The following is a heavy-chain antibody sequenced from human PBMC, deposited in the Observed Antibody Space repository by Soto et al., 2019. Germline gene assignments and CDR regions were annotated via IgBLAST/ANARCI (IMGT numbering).Heavy chain of an antibody. V-gene: IGHV3-30-3*01. CDR3: ARDMDSGWYFDY. CDR1: GFTFSSYA. J-gene: IGHJ4*02. Sequence: QVQLVESGGGVVQPGRSLRLSCAASGFTFSSYAMHWVRQAPGKGLEWVAVISYDGSNKYYADSVKGRFTISRDNSKNTLYLQMNSLRAEDTAVYYCARDMDSGWYFDYWGQGTLVTVS. D-gene: IGHD6-19*01. CDR2: ISYDGSNK.